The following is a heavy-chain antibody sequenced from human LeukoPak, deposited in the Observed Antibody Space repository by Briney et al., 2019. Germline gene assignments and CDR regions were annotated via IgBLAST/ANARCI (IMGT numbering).Heavy chain of an antibody. Sequence: SETLSLTCTVSGGSISSYYWSWIRQPPGKGLEWIGYIYYSGSTNYSPSLKSRVTISVDTSKNQFSLKLSSVTAADTAVYYCAREDYGSGSLVDGYMDVWGKGTTVTVSS. D-gene: IGHD3-10*01. CDR3: AREDYGSGSLVDGYMDV. CDR1: GGSISSYY. V-gene: IGHV4-59*01. CDR2: IYYSGST. J-gene: IGHJ6*03.